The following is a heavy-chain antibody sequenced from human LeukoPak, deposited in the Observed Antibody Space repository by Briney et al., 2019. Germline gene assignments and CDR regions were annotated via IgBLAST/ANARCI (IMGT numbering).Heavy chain of an antibody. V-gene: IGHV3-66*01. D-gene: IGHD6-13*01. J-gene: IGHJ4*02. CDR1: GFTVSSNY. Sequence: GGPLRLSCAASGFTVSSNYMSWVRQAPGKGLEWVSVIYSGGSTYYADSVKGRFTISRDNSKNMLYLQMNSLRAEVTALYYCARGHSSAWYDYWGQGTLVIVSS. CDR3: ARGHSSAWYDY. CDR2: IYSGGST.